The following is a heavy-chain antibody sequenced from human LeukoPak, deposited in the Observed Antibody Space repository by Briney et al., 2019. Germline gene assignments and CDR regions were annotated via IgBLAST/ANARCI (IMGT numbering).Heavy chain of an antibody. V-gene: IGHV3-66*02. CDR2: IYSGGST. CDR1: GFTVSSNY. Sequence: GGSLRLSCAASGFTVSSNYMSWVRQAPGKGLEWVSVIYSGGSTYYANSVKGRFTISRDNSKNTLYLQMNSLRAEDTAVYYCARGTPTVESWFDPWGQGTLVTVSS. J-gene: IGHJ5*02. CDR3: ARGTPTVESWFDP. D-gene: IGHD4-17*01.